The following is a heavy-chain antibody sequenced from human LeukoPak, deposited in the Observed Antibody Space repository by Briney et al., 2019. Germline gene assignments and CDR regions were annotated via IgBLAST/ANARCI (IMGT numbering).Heavy chain of an antibody. Sequence: PSETLSLTCTVSGGSISSSSYYWGWIRQPPGKGLEWIGTIYYSGSTYYNPSLKSRVTISVDTSKNQFSLTLSSMTAADTAVFYCATLESAAAGNRWFDPWGQGILVTVSS. J-gene: IGHJ5*02. CDR2: IYYSGST. CDR1: GGSISSSSYY. V-gene: IGHV4-39*07. CDR3: ATLESAAAGNRWFDP. D-gene: IGHD6-13*01.